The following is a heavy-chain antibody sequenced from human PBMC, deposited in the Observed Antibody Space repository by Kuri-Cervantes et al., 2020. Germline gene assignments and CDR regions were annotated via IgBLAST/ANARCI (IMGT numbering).Heavy chain of an antibody. V-gene: IGHV3-30-3*01. CDR3: AKDLDDILTGSSHYYYYYGMDV. CDR2: ISYDGSNK. Sequence: GESLKISCAASGFTFSSYAMHWVRQAPGKGLEWVAVISYDGSNKYYADSVKGRFTISRDNSKNTLYLQMNSLRPEDTAVYYCAKDLDDILTGSSHYYYYYGMDVWGQGTTVTVFS. J-gene: IGHJ6*02. CDR1: GFTFSSYA. D-gene: IGHD3-9*01.